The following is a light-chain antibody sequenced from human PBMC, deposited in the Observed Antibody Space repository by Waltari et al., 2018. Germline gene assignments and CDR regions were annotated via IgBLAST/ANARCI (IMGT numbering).Light chain of an antibody. Sequence: QSALTQPASVSGSPGQSVTISCTGSSSAVGISNLVSWYQQYPGKAPKLILYEGSKRPSGVSSRFSGSRSGNTASLTISGLQTEDEADYHCCSYAGRNIYVFGTGTKVTVL. CDR1: SSAVGISNL. CDR2: EGS. V-gene: IGLV2-23*01. J-gene: IGLJ1*01. CDR3: CSYAGRNIYV.